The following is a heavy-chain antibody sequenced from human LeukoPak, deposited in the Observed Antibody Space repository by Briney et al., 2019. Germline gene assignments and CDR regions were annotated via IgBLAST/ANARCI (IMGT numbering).Heavy chain of an antibody. V-gene: IGHV4-30-4*01. CDR2: IYYSGST. CDR1: GGSISSGDYY. CDR3: ARDRFHGGPLSGFDP. Sequence: PSETLSLTCTVSGGSISSGDYYWSWIRQPPGKGLEWIGYIYYSGSTYYNPSLKSRVTISVDTSKNQFSLKLSSVTAADTAVYYCARDRFHGGPLSGFDPWGQGTLVTVSS. J-gene: IGHJ5*02. D-gene: IGHD4-23*01.